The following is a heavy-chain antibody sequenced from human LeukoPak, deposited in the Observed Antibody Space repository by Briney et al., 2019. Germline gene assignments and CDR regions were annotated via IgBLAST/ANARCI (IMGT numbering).Heavy chain of an antibody. V-gene: IGHV3-21*01. CDR1: GFTFSSYS. CDR3: ARGGYSYGSNWFDP. CDR2: ISSSSSYI. Sequence: GGSLRLSCAASGFTFSSYSMNWVRQAPGKGLEXXXXISSSSSYIYYADSVKGRFTISRDNAKNSLYLQMNSLRAEDTAVYYCARGGYSYGSNWFDPWGQGTLVTVSS. J-gene: IGHJ5*02. D-gene: IGHD5-18*01.